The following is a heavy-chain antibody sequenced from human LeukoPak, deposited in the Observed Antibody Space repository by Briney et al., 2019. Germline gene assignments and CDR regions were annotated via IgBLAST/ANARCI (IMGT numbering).Heavy chain of an antibody. D-gene: IGHD3-10*01. J-gene: IGHJ4*02. CDR3: ARLGPGGHGEFDY. Sequence: PSETLSLTCTVSAGSLSDYYWTWVRQPPGKGLEWIGYIYYTGSTNYNPSLKSRVSISVDTSKTQFSLKLTSVTPADTAVYYCARLGPGGHGEFDYWGQGTLVTVSS. V-gene: IGHV4-59*01. CDR1: AGSLSDYY. CDR2: IYYTGST.